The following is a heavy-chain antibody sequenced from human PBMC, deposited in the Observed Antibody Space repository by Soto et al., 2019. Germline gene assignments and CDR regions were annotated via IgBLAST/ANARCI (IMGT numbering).Heavy chain of an antibody. Sequence: QVQLVQSGAEVKKPGASVKVSCKASGYTFTGYYMHWVRQAPGQGLEWMGWINPNSGGTNYEHKFQGRVTMTRDTSLHPSYHELSKLRSDGTAVYYCAVLLGFREFLFDGGAFDIWGQGTMVTVSS. CDR2: INPNSGGT. J-gene: IGHJ3*02. CDR1: GYTFTGYY. CDR3: AVLLGFREFLFDGGAFDI. D-gene: IGHD3-10*01. V-gene: IGHV1-2*07.